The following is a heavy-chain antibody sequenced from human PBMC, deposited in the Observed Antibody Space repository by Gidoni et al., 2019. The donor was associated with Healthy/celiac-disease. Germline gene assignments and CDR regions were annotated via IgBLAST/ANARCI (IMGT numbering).Heavy chain of an antibody. CDR3: ARDEGRFLEWSNPYYYYGMDV. CDR2: ISSSSSYI. Sequence: EVQLVESGGGLVQPGGSLRLPCAASGFTFSSYSMHWVRQAPGKGLEWVSSISSSSSYIYYADSVKGRFTISRDNAKNSLYLQMNSLRAEDTAVYYCARDEGRFLEWSNPYYYYGMDVWGQGTTVTVSS. D-gene: IGHD3-3*01. V-gene: IGHV3-21*01. J-gene: IGHJ6*02. CDR1: GFTFSSYS.